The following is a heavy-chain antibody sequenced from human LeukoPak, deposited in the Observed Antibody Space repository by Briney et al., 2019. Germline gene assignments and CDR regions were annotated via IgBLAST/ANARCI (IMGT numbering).Heavy chain of an antibody. CDR3: GRGLSLNLSGSYSR. J-gene: IGHJ4*02. V-gene: IGHV4-34*01. CDR2: INHSGST. CDR1: GGSFSGYY. Sequence: PSETLSLTCAVYGGSFSGYYWSWIRQPPGKGLEWIGEINHSGSTNYNPSLKSRVTISVDTSKNQFSLKLSSVTAADTAVYYCGRGLSLNLSGSYSRWGQGTLVTVSS. D-gene: IGHD1-26*01.